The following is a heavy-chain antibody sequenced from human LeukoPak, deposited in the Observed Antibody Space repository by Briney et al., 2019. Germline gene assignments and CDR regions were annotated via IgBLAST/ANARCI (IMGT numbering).Heavy chain of an antibody. CDR2: ISSNGGST. V-gene: IGHV3-64*01. D-gene: IGHD3-3*01. Sequence: GGSLRLSCAASGFTFSSYAMHWVRQAPGKGLEYVSAISSNGGSTYYANSVKGRFTISRDNSKNTLYLQMGSLRAEDTAVYYCARFGNDFGAFDIWGQGTMVTVSS. CDR3: ARFGNDFGAFDI. J-gene: IGHJ3*02. CDR1: GFTFSSYA.